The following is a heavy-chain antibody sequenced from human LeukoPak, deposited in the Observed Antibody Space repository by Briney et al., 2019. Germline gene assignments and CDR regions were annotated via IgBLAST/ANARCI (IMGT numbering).Heavy chain of an antibody. CDR2: GDYSGGT. CDR3: ARGAGSSPDVHAFDI. J-gene: IGHJ3*02. V-gene: IGHV4-39*07. CDR1: GDSFSSVTDY. Sequence: PSETLSLTCTVSGDSFSSVTDYWAWIRQPPGKGLEWIASGDYSGGTYYNPSLESRVAISADMSKNQFSLKLTSVTGADTAVYYCARGAGSSPDVHAFDIWGQGTMVTVSS. D-gene: IGHD6-6*01.